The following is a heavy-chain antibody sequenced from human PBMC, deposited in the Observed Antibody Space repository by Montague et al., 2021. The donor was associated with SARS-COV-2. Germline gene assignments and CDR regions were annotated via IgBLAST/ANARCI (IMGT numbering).Heavy chain of an antibody. CDR2: IYPSGST. D-gene: IGHD4/OR15-4a*01. J-gene: IGHJ6*02. Sequence: SETLSLTCTVSGRSISSNYWSWIRQPAGKGLELIGRIYPSGSTKYNPSLNSRVTMSVYTSKNQISLKLSPVTAADTAVYYCARDRMTILLMVYYYVMDAWGQGTTVSVSS. CDR3: ARDRMTILLMVYYYVMDA. V-gene: IGHV4-4*07. CDR1: GRSISSNY.